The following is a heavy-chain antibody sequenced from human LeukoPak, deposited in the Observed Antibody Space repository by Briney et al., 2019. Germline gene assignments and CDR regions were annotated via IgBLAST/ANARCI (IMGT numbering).Heavy chain of an antibody. CDR2: IYYSGST. V-gene: IGHV4-30-4*02. J-gene: IGHJ5*02. D-gene: IGHD6-6*01. CDR3: ARGRTYRSSSWFDP. Sequence: SETLSPTCTVSGGSISSGDYYWSWIRQPPGKGLEWIVYIYYSGSTYYNPSLKSRVTISVDRSKNQFSLKLSSVTAADTAVYYCARGRTYRSSSWFDPWGQGTLVTVSS. CDR1: GGSISSGDYY.